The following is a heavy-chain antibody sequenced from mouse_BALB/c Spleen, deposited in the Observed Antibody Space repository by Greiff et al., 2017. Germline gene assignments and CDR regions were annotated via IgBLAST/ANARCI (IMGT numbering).Heavy chain of an antibody. CDR3: ARDRGSIYAMDD. CDR2: INSNVGST. CDR1: GFTFSSYG. Sequence: EVKLVESGGGLVQPGGSLKLSCAASGFTFSSYGMSWVRQTPDKRLALVATINSNVGSTYYPDSVKGRFTISRDNAKNTLYLQMSSLKSEDTAMYYCARDRGSIYAMDDWGQGTSVTVSS. D-gene: IGHD1-1*01. J-gene: IGHJ4*01. V-gene: IGHV5-6-3*01.